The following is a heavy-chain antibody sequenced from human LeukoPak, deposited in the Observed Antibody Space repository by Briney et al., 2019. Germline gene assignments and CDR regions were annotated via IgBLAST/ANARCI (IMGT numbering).Heavy chain of an antibody. J-gene: IGHJ4*02. Sequence: ASVKVSCKASGYTFTSYDINWVRQATGQGLEWMGWMNPNSGDTGYAQKFQGRVTMTRNTSISTAYMELSSLRSEDTAVYYCARRTMWDTNGWLSPDYWGQGTLVTVSS. CDR3: ARRTMWDTNGWLSPDY. D-gene: IGHD6-19*01. CDR1: GYTFTSYD. CDR2: MNPNSGDT. V-gene: IGHV1-8*01.